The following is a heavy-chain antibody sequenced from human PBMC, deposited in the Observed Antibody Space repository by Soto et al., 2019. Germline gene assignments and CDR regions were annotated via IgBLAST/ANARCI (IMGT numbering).Heavy chain of an antibody. Sequence: PXDSLTISGKGAGYNFTTFWIGLVRQMPGKGLEWMGIIYPGDSETKYSPDFEGQVTISADRSTNTAYLQWRSLRASDTAMYYCARLGFPGAIYFDSWGLGTLVTVSS. V-gene: IGHV5-51*03. CDR3: ARLGFPGAIYFDS. CDR2: IYPGDSET. J-gene: IGHJ4*02. CDR1: GYNFTTFW.